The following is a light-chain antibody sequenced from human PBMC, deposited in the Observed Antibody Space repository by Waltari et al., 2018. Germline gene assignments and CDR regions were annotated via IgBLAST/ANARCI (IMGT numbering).Light chain of an antibody. V-gene: IGLV1-44*01. CDR1: SHNIGSNT. CDR2: SNN. CDR3: AAWDDSLNGVV. J-gene: IGLJ2*01. Sequence: QSFLTQPPSASGTPGQRVTISCSGSSHNIGSNTVNWYQQLPGTAPKLLIYSNNKWPSGVPDRFSGSKSGTSASLAISGLQSEDEADYYCAAWDDSLNGVVFGGGTKLTVL.